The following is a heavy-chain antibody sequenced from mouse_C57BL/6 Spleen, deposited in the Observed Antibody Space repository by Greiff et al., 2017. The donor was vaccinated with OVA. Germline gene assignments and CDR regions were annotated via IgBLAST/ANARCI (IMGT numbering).Heavy chain of an antibody. CDR3: TRETIYDGYYTWFAY. Sequence: EVHLVESGEGLVKPGGSLKLSCAASGFTFSSYAMSWVRQTPEKRLEWVAYISSGGDYIYYADTVKGRFTISRDNARNTLYLQMSSLKSEDTAMYYCTRETIYDGYYTWFAYWGQGTLVTVSA. V-gene: IGHV5-9-1*02. CDR2: ISSGGDYI. CDR1: GFTFSSYA. D-gene: IGHD2-3*01. J-gene: IGHJ3*01.